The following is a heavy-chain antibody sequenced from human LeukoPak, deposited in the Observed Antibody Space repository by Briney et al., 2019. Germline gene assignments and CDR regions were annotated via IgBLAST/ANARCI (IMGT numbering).Heavy chain of an antibody. D-gene: IGHD3-10*01. CDR3: AISGSYYPQVDP. Sequence: TSETLSLTCAVSGGSISSSNWWSWVRQPPGKGLEWIGEIYHSGSTNYNPSLKSRVTISVDKSKNQFSLKLSSVTAADTAVYYCAISGSYYPQVDPWGQGTLVTVSS. J-gene: IGHJ5*02. V-gene: IGHV4-4*02. CDR1: GGSISSSNW. CDR2: IYHSGST.